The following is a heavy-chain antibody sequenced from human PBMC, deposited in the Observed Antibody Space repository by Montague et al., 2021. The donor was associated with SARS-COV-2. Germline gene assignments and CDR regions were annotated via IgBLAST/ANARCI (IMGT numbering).Heavy chain of an antibody. V-gene: IGHV4-34*01. J-gene: IGHJ4*02. CDR2: ISHSGGA. D-gene: IGHD3-22*01. CDR1: GGSSSGDN. CDR3: ARGRQSIKMIAVVFTGASFFFDS. Sequence: SETLSLTCAVYGGSSSGDNWSWIRQPPGKGLEWIGEISHSGGANYNSSLKSRVTMSLDTSNNQFSLKLSSVTAADTAMYYCARGRQSIKMIAVVFTGASFFFDSWCQGNLVVVSS.